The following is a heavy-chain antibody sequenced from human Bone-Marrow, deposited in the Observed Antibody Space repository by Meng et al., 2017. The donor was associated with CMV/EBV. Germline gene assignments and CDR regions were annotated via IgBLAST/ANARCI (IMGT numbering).Heavy chain of an antibody. V-gene: IGHV3-20*04. J-gene: IGHJ6*02. CDR3: ARDVLSEGPHYYYGMDV. D-gene: IGHD3-10*02. Sequence: GGSLRLSCAASGFTFDDYGMSWVRQAPGKGLEWVSGINWNGGSTGYADSVKGRFTISRDNAKNSLYLQMNSLRAEDTALYYCARDVLSEGPHYYYGMDVWGQGTTVTVSS. CDR2: INWNGGST. CDR1: GFTFDDYG.